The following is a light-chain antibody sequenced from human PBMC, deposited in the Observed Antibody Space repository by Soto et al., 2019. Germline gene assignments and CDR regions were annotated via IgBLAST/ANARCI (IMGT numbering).Light chain of an antibody. CDR1: SSDVGAYNY. CDR3: QTYDSSLSGLFV. Sequence: QSVLTQPASVAGSPGQSITISCTGTSSDVGAYNYVSWYQHHPGKAPKLMIYEVSSRPSGVSNRFSGSKSGNTASLIISGLQAEDEADYYCQTYDSSLSGLFVFGTGTKVTVL. J-gene: IGLJ1*01. CDR2: EVS. V-gene: IGLV2-14*01.